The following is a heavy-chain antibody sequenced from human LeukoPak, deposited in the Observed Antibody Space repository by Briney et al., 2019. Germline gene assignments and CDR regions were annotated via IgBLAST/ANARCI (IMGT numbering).Heavy chain of an antibody. J-gene: IGHJ4*02. D-gene: IGHD2-2*01. CDR1: GGSFSGYY. CDR3: ARGFDDMPKGGYFDY. V-gene: IGHV4-34*01. CDR2: INHSGST. Sequence: SETLSLTCAVYGGSFSGYYWSWIRQPPGKGLEWIGEINHSGSTNYNPSLKSRVTISVDTSKNQFSLKLSSVTAADTAVYYCARGFDDMPKGGYFDYWGQGTLVTVSS.